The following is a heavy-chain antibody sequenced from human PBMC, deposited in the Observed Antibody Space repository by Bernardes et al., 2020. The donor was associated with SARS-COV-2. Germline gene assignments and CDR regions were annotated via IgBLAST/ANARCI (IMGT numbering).Heavy chain of an antibody. V-gene: IGHV3-21*01. D-gene: IGHD6-13*01. CDR1: GFTFSSYS. CDR2: ISSSSSYI. J-gene: IGHJ4*02. Sequence: GGSLRLSCAASGFTFSSYSMNWVRQAPGKGLEWVSSISSSSSYIYYADSVKGRFTISRDNAKNSLYLQMNSLRAEDTAVYYCARDRSGSSATVYWGQGTLVTVSS. CDR3: ARDRSGSSATVY.